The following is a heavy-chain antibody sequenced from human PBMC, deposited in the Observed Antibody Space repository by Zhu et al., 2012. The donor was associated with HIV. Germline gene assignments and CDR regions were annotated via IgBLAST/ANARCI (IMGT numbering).Heavy chain of an antibody. D-gene: IGHD3-16*01. CDR2: IYYSGNT. J-gene: IGHJ4*02. Sequence: QVQLQESGPGLVKPSETLSLTCTVSGDSISSSSYYWGWIRQPPGKGLEWIGSIYYSGNTYYNPTLKSRVTISVDRSKNQFSLKLSSVTAADTAVYYCARHEAVVPGGQYYFDYVGPGEPWVHRLL. CDR1: GDSISSSSYY. V-gene: IGHV4-39*07. CDR3: ARHEAVVPGGQYYFDY.